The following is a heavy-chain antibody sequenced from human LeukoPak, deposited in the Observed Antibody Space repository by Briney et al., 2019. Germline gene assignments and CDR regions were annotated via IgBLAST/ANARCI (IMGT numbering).Heavy chain of an antibody. CDR1: GHSITSAYSISGGYY. Sequence: SETLSLTCDVSGHSITSAYSISGGYYWGCLRQPPEKGLEWIGSIYHDGSTYYNPSLKSRVTISVDTSDNLFSLNLSSVTAADTAVYFCARTSRSGRAGGPFDIWGLGTMVTVSS. J-gene: IGHJ3*02. CDR3: ARTSRSGRAGGPFDI. CDR2: IYHDGST. V-gene: IGHV4-38-2*01. D-gene: IGHD1-26*01.